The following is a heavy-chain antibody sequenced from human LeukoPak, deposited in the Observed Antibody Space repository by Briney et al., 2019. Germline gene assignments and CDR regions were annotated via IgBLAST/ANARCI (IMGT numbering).Heavy chain of an antibody. V-gene: IGHV3-48*03. CDR1: GFTFSSYQ. CDR3: ARDGTTVTTSYHYGMDV. D-gene: IGHD4-17*01. Sequence: TGGSLRLSCEASGFTFSSYQMNWVRQAPGKGLEWVSYISSSGSTIAYADSVKGRFTISRDNAKNSLYLQMNSLRAEDTAVYYCARDGTTVTTSYHYGMDVWGQGTTVTVS. CDR2: ISSSGSTI. J-gene: IGHJ6*02.